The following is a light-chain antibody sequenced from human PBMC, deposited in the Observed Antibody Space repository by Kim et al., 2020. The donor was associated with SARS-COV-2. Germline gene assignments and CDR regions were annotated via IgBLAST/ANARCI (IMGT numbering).Light chain of an antibody. Sequence: SYELTQPPSMTVSPGQTARITCSGDAFPKQYAYWFQQKPGQAPVLVIYKDFERPSGIPERFSGSSSGTTVTLTISGVLAEDEADYYCQTADNSGTWVFGGGTKVTVL. CDR3: QTADNSGTWV. J-gene: IGLJ3*02. CDR1: AFPKQY. V-gene: IGLV3-25*03. CDR2: KDF.